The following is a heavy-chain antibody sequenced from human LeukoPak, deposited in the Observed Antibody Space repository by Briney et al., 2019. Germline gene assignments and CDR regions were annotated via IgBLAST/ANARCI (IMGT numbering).Heavy chain of an antibody. V-gene: IGHV4-59*01. CDR2: IYYTGSS. J-gene: IGHJ4*02. D-gene: IGHD5-18*01. CDR1: GGSISSYS. Sequence: PSETLSLTCTVSGGSISSYSWSWIRQPPGKGLEWIRYIYYTGSSNYNSSLKSRVSISLDTSKNHFSLRLSSVTAADTAVYYCARRAHSYGHYYYFDFCGQGTLVTVSS. CDR3: ARRAHSYGHYYYFDF.